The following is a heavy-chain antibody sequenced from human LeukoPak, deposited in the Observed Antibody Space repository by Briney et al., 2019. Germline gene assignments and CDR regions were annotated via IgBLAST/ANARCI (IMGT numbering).Heavy chain of an antibody. CDR3: ARWGASGLALIYYYGMDV. CDR2: INLSGGST. J-gene: IGHJ6*02. Sequence: ASVKVSCKASGYTFSRYYMHWVRQAPGQGLEWMGIINLSGGSTSYAQKFQGRVTMTRDTSTRIVYMELSSLRSEDTAVYYCARWGASGLALIYYYGMDVWGQGTTVTVSS. CDR1: GYTFSRYY. V-gene: IGHV1-46*01. D-gene: IGHD3/OR15-3a*01.